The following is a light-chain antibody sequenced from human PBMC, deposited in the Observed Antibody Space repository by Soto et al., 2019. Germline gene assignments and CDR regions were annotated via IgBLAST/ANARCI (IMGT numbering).Light chain of an antibody. V-gene: IGLV4-69*01. CDR1: SGHSSYA. Sequence: QSVLTQSPSASASLGASVKLTCTLSSGHSSYAIAWHQQQPEKGPRYLMKLNSDGSHSKGDGIPDRFSGSSSGAERYLIISSLQSEDEADYYCQTWGTGIHVFGTGNKLTVL. J-gene: IGLJ1*01. CDR2: LNSDGSH. CDR3: QTWGTGIHV.